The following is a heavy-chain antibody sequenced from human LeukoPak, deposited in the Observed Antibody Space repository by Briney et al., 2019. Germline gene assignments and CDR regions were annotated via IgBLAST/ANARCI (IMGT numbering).Heavy chain of an antibody. J-gene: IGHJ4*02. Sequence: SGPTLVKPSPTLTLTCTFSGFTLSTSAVGVGWIRQPPVKALGRLALIYWDDDKRYSPSLKSRLTITKDTSKNQVVLTMANMDPVDTATYYCAHRSSWRYFDYWGQGTLVTVSS. CDR1: GFTLSTSAVG. CDR2: IYWDDDK. V-gene: IGHV2-5*02. CDR3: AHRSSWRYFDY. D-gene: IGHD6-13*01.